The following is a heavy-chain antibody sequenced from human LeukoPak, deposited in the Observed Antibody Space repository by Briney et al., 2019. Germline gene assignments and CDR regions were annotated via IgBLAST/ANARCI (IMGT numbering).Heavy chain of an antibody. CDR2: VNHSGST. Sequence: SETLSLTCTVSGGSISSSSYYWSWIRQPPGKGLEWIGEVNHSGSTNYNPSLKSRVTISVDTSKNQFSLKLSSVTAADTAVYYCARGGLWVVRPVDYWGQGTLVTVSS. J-gene: IGHJ4*02. D-gene: IGHD3-10*01. V-gene: IGHV4-39*07. CDR1: GGSISSSSYY. CDR3: ARGGLWVVRPVDY.